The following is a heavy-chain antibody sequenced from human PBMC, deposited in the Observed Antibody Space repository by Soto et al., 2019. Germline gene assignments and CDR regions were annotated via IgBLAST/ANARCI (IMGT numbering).Heavy chain of an antibody. CDR2: INPSDGNR. CDR3: ARDRLRGYDSSGFYS. CDR1: GYTFTSYG. J-gene: IGHJ4*02. D-gene: IGHD3-22*01. V-gene: IGHV1-18*01. Sequence: ASVKVSCKASGYTFTSYGVTWVRQAPGQGLEWMGWINPSDGNRNFAQKFEDRVTMTTATSTNTVFLELRSLKSDDTAIYYCARDRLRGYDSSGFYSWGQGTMVTVSS.